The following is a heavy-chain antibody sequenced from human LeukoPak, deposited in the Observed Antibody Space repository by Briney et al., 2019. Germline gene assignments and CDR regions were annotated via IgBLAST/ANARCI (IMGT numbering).Heavy chain of an antibody. Sequence: SETLSLTCTVSGDSISSCYWTWIRQPPGKGLEWIGYIYYSGNPNYNPSLKSRVTISLDTSKNQFSLKLTSVTAADTAMYYCARRKAKTPNYFDYWGQGALVTVSS. CDR2: IYYSGNP. CDR3: ARRKAKTPNYFDY. J-gene: IGHJ4*02. CDR1: GDSISSCY. V-gene: IGHV4-59*08.